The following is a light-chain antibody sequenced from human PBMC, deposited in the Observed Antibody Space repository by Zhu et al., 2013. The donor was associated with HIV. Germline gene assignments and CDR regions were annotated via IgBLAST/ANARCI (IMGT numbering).Light chain of an antibody. J-gene: IGLJ1*01. Sequence: QSVLTQPPSVSGAPGQRVTISCTGSSSNIGAGHEVNWYQQFPRSAPKLLLYGDSNRPSGVPARFSASRSGTSASLAITGLQAEDEADYYCQSFDSSLSVRFVFGTGTKVTVL. CDR3: QSFDSSLSVRFV. CDR1: SSNIGAGHE. CDR2: GDS. V-gene: IGLV1-40*01.